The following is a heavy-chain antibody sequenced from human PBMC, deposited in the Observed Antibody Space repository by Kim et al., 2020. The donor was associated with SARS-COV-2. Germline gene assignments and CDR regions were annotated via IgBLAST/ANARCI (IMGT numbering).Heavy chain of an antibody. J-gene: IGHJ5*02. CDR3: ATTAVAGTWWFDP. V-gene: IGHV1-24*01. Sequence: AQKFQGRVTMTEDTSTDTAYMELSSLRSEDTAVYYCATTAVAGTWWFDPWGQGTLVTVSS. D-gene: IGHD6-13*01.